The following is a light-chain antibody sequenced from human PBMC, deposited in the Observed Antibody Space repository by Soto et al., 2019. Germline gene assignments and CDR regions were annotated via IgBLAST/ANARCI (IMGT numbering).Light chain of an antibody. V-gene: IGKV3-11*01. Sequence: EIVLTQSPATLSLSPGERATLSCRASQSVSNHLGWYLQKPGQAHRLLIYDASNRATAIPARVSGSGSWTDFTHTISSLKPEDFAVYYCQKSVTFGQGTRLEIK. CDR2: DAS. CDR1: QSVSNH. CDR3: QKSVT. J-gene: IGKJ5*01.